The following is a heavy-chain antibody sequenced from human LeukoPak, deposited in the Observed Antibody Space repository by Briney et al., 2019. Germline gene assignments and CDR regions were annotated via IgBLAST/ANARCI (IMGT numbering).Heavy chain of an antibody. J-gene: IGHJ4*02. CDR2: IAAGGTT. CDR1: GFTFSNCA. Sequence: GGSLRLSCAASGFTFSNCALGWVRQAPGKGLEWVSTIAAGGTTYYAASVMGRFTISRDNSKNTLYLQMNSLRVEDTAVYYCANRNYDNPGYFDYWGQGTLVTVSS. V-gene: IGHV3-23*01. D-gene: IGHD3-3*01. CDR3: ANRNYDNPGYFDY.